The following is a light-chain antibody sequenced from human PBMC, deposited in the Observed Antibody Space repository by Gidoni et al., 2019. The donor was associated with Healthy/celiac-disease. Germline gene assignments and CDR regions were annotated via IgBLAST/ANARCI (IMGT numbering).Light chain of an antibody. J-gene: IGKJ3*01. CDR3: QQYDNLLT. CDR1: QDISNY. Sequence: DITMTQSPSSLSASVGDRVTITCQASQDISNYLNWYQQKPGKAPKLLIYDASNLETGVQSRFSGSGSGTDFTFTISSLQPEDIATYYCQQYDNLLTFGPGTKVDIK. CDR2: DAS. V-gene: IGKV1-33*01.